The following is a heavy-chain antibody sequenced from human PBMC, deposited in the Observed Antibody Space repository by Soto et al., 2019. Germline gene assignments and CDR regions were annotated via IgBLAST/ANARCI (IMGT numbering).Heavy chain of an antibody. CDR1: GFSLTNVQKG. CDR2: ILSDVEQ. J-gene: IGHJ4*02. D-gene: IGHD3-10*01. V-gene: IGHV2-26*01. CDR3: ARISGRFGASHFDF. Sequence: QVTLKESGPVLVQATETLTLTCNVSGFSLTNVQKGVDWIRQPPGKALEWLAHILSDVEQSYKSSLKKRLTISQDTSKRQVVLVMTNVEPVDTATYCCARISGRFGASHFDFWGQGSSVIVSS.